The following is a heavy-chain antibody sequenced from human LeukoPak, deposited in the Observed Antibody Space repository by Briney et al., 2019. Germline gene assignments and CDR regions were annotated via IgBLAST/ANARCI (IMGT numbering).Heavy chain of an antibody. J-gene: IGHJ4*02. Sequence: GGSLRLSCAASGFTFSSYAMSWVRQAPGKGLEWVSAISGSGGSTYYADSVKGRFTISRDNSKNTLYLQMDSLRAEDTAVYYCATDTYYYDSSGYYTDWGQGTLVTVSS. CDR2: ISGSGGST. CDR1: GFTFSSYA. CDR3: ATDTYYYDSSGYYTD. V-gene: IGHV3-23*01. D-gene: IGHD3-22*01.